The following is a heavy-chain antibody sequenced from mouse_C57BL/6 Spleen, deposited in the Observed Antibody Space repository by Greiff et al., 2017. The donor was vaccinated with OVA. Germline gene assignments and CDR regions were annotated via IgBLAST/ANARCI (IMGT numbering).Heavy chain of an antibody. J-gene: IGHJ3*01. CDR2: ISYDGSN. CDR3: ARGSSLAGFAY. Sequence: ESGPGLVKPSQSLSLTCSVTGYSITSGYYWNWIRQFPGNKLEWMGYISYDGSNNYNPSLKNRISITRDTSKNQFFLKLNSVTTEDTATYYCARGSSLAGFAYWGQGTLVTVSA. CDR1: GYSITSGYY. V-gene: IGHV3-6*01.